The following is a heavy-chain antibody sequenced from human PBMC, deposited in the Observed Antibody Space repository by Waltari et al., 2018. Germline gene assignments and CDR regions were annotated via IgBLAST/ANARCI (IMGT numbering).Heavy chain of an antibody. CDR2: INLISGGT. CDR1: GYTFTGYY. CDR3: ARRWLGEEYYYYYYGMDV. Sequence: QVQLVQSGAEVKKPGASVKVSCKASGYTFTGYYMHWVRQAPGQGLEWMVWINLISGGTNSSQKFHGRVTMTRDTSSSTAYMELSRLRSDDTAVYYCARRWLGEEYYYYYYGMDVWGQGTTVTVSS. J-gene: IGHJ6*02. V-gene: IGHV1-2*02. D-gene: IGHD3-16*01.